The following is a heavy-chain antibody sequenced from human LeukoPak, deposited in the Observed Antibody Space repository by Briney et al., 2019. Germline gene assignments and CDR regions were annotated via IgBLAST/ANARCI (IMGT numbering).Heavy chain of an antibody. CDR3: GRDGWEIRLATGY. J-gene: IGHJ4*02. CDR2: ISGGGDIT. D-gene: IGHD1-26*01. CDR1: DFTFTTYA. V-gene: IGHV3-23*01. Sequence: GGSLRLSCAASDFTFTTYAMTWVRQAPGKGLEWVSSISGGGDITYYTDSVKGRFTISRDNSKNTLYMEMKSLRAEDTAVYYCGRDGWEIRLATGYWGQGTLVTVSS.